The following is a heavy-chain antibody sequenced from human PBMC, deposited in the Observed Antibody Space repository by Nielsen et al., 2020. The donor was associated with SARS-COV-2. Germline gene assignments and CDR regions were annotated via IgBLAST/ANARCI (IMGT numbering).Heavy chain of an antibody. D-gene: IGHD3-10*01. J-gene: IGHJ6*02. CDR2: IYYSGST. CDR3: ARAEASLGSGSYSPYYYYGMDV. V-gene: IGHV4-39*07. CDR1: GGSISSSSYY. Sequence: SETLSLTCTVSGGSISSSSYYWGWIRQPPGKGLEWIGSIYYSGSTYYNPSLKSRVTISVDTSKNQFSLKLSSVTAADTAVYYCARAEASLGSGSYSPYYYYGMDVWGQGTTVTVSS.